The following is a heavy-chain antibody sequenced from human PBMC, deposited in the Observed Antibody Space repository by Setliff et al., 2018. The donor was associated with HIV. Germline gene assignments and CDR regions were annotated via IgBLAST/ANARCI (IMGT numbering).Heavy chain of an antibody. CDR3: ARGRYHYMDV. J-gene: IGHJ6*03. CDR1: GGSFSDYS. CDR2: INHSGGT. Sequence: SETLSLTCAVCGGSFSDYSWNWIRQPPGKELEWIGEINHSGGTNYNPSLKSRVTISLDTSKNQFSLKLTSVTAADTALYYCARGRYHYMDVWGKGTTVTVS. V-gene: IGHV4-34*01.